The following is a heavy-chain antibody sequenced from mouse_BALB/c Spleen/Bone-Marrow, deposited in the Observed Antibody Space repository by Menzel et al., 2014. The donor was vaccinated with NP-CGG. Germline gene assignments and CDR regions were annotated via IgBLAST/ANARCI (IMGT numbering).Heavy chain of an antibody. CDR1: GFTFSSYG. V-gene: IGHV5-6*02. CDR2: INNGGSYT. CDR3: ARRRDGPYAMDY. Sequence: DVKLVESGGDLVKPGGSLKLSCAASGFTFSSYGMSWVRQTPDKRLEWVATINNGGSYTFYPDSVKGRFTISRDNAKNTLYLQMSSLKSEDTAMYYCARRRDGPYAMDYWGQGTSVTVSS. D-gene: IGHD2-3*01. J-gene: IGHJ4*01.